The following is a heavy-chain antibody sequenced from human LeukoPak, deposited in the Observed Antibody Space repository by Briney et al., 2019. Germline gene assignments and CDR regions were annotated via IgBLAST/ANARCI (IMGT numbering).Heavy chain of an antibody. CDR1: GFTFSSYS. D-gene: IGHD6-13*01. CDR3: ARRVIAAAGKRQNWFDP. Sequence: GSLRLSCAASGFTFSSYSMNWVRQAPGKGLEWIGEINHSGSTNYNPSLKSRVTISVDTSKNQFSLKLSSVTAADTAVYYCARRVIAAAGKRQNWFDPWGQGTLVTVSS. V-gene: IGHV4-34*01. J-gene: IGHJ5*02. CDR2: INHSGST.